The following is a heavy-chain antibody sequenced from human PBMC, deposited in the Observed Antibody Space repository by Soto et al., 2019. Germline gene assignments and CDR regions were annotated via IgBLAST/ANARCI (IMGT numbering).Heavy chain of an antibody. J-gene: IGHJ3*02. CDR1: GFTFDDYT. Sequence: GGSLRLSCAASGFTFDDYTMHWVRQAPGKGLEWVSLISWDGGSTYYADSVKGRFTISRDNSKNSLYLQMNSLRTEDTALYYCAKDMSSLSIAAAGAFDIWGQGTMVTVSS. D-gene: IGHD6-13*01. CDR3: AKDMSSLSIAAAGAFDI. V-gene: IGHV3-43*01. CDR2: ISWDGGST.